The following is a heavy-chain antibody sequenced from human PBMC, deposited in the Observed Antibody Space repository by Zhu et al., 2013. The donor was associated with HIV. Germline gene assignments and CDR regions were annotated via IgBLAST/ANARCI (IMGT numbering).Heavy chain of an antibody. J-gene: IGHJ6*02. Sequence: QVHLVQSGSEVKKPGASVKVSCKASGYTLTNYGITWVRQAPGQGLEWVGWISTYYGNTNYAQRLQGRLTMTTDTSTSTAYMELRSLRSEDTAVYYCVADPDIVVEPAAKGSYYYGMDVWGQGATVTVSS. CDR1: GYTLTNYG. CDR3: VADPDIVVEPAAKGSYYYGMDV. CDR2: ISTYYGNT. D-gene: IGHD2-2*01. V-gene: IGHV1-18*01.